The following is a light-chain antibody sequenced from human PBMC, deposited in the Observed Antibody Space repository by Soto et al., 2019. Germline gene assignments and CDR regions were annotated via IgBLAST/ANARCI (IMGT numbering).Light chain of an antibody. CDR3: MQATQFPYT. J-gene: IGKJ2*01. CDR2: KIS. CDR1: QSLVHSDGNTH. Sequence: DIVMTQTPLSSPVTLGQPASISCRSSQSLVHSDGNTHLSWLQQRPGQPPRLLMYKISNRFSGVPDRFSGSGAVTDFTLKISRVEAEDVGIYYCMQATQFPYTFGQGTKLEIK. V-gene: IGKV2-24*01.